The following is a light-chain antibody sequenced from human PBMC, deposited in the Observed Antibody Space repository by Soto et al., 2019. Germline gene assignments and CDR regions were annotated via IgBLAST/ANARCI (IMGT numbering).Light chain of an antibody. J-gene: IGLJ1*01. V-gene: IGLV2-14*01. CDR2: EVS. Sequence: QSVLTQPASVSGSPGQSITISCTGTSSDVGGYNYVSWYQQHPGKAPKLMIYEVSNRPSGVSNRFSGSKSGNTASLTISGLQAEDEADYYCSSYTSSSTHVFGPGTKAPS. CDR3: SSYTSSSTHV. CDR1: SSDVGGYNY.